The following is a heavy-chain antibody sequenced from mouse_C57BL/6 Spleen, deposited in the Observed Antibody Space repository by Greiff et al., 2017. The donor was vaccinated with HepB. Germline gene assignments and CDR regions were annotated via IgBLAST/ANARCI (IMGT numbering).Heavy chain of an antibody. CDR1: GFTFSSYG. D-gene: IGHD1-1*01. CDR2: ISSGGSYT. J-gene: IGHJ3*01. V-gene: IGHV5-6*01. Sequence: EVKLMESGGDLVKPGGSLKLSCAASGFTFSSYGMSWVRQTPDKRLEWVATISSGGSYTYYPDSVKGRFTISRDNAKNTLYLQMSSLKSEDTAMYYCARYYYGSRVFAYWGQGTLVTVSA. CDR3: ARYYYGSRVFAY.